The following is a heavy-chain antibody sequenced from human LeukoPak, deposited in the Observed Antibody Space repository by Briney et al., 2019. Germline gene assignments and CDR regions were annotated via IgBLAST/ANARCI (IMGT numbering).Heavy chain of an antibody. Sequence: SETLSLTCTVSGGSISSYYWNWIRQPPGKGLEWIGYLHHSGSTNYNPSLKSRVTMSLDTSKNQVSLRLSAVTAADTAVYFCASVRPQPDYWGQGTLVTVSS. CDR3: ASVRPQPDY. D-gene: IGHD3-16*02. CDR1: GGSISSYY. CDR2: LHHSGST. J-gene: IGHJ4*02. V-gene: IGHV4-59*08.